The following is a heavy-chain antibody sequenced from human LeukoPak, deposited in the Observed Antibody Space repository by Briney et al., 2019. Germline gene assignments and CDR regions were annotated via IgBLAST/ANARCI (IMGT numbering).Heavy chain of an antibody. CDR3: AALAENRDSGYYFHS. CDR1: GFTFSSYW. Sequence: PGGSLRLSCAASGFTFSSYWMHWVRQVPGKGLVWVSRINSDGSSTTYADSVKGRFTISRDNAKSTLYLQMNSLRAEDTAVYYCAALAENRDSGYYFHSWGQGTLVTVSS. CDR2: INSDGSST. D-gene: IGHD3-10*01. V-gene: IGHV3-74*01. J-gene: IGHJ4*02.